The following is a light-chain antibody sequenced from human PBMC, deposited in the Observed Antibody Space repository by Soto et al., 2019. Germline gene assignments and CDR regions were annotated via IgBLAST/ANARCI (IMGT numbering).Light chain of an antibody. Sequence: IVLTQSPATLSVSQLDKATLSCRASQRVRTNLAWYQVTPGHTTRLLIYDESTRANGIPARLSGSGSGTEFTLTISSLQSEDFAVYDCQQYTSWPYTFGGGTKVDIK. CDR1: QRVRTN. J-gene: IGKJ4*01. CDR3: QQYTSWPYT. CDR2: DES. V-gene: IGKV3-15*01.